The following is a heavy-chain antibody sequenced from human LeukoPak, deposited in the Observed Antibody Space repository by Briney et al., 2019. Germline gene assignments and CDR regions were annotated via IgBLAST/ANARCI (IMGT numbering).Heavy chain of an antibody. D-gene: IGHD6-19*01. CDR3: ARKITVAGTNCFDP. CDR2: ISAYNGDT. CDR1: GYTFTTYG. J-gene: IGHJ5*02. Sequence: ASVKVSCKASGYTFTTYGITWVRQAPGQGLEWMGWISAYNGDTNYAQKLQGRVTMTTDTSTSTAYMELRSLRSDDTAVYYCARKITVAGTNCFDPWGRGTLVTVSS. V-gene: IGHV1-18*01.